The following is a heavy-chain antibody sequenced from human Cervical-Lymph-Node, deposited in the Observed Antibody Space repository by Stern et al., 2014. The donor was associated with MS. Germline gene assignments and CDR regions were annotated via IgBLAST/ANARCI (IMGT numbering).Heavy chain of an antibody. CDR1: GYTFTPYY. J-gene: IGHJ4*02. V-gene: IGHV1-46*01. CDR2: FNPSGGKT. CDR3: ARVLSLATSDS. Sequence: QVQLVQSGAEIRKPGASVKISCEASGYTFTPYYMHWVRQAPGQGLEWVALFNPSGGKTTYAQRFQGRVTVTGDTSTSTVYMELTGLRSEDTAVYYCARVLSLATSDSWGQGTLVIVSS. D-gene: IGHD1-1*01.